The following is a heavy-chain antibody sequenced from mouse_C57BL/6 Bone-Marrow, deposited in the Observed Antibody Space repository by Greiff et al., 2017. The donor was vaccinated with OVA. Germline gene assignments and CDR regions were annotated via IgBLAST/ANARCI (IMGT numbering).Heavy chain of an antibody. D-gene: IGHD3-2*02. J-gene: IGHJ2*01. CDR2: IYPSDSET. CDR1: GYTFTSYW. Sequence: QVQLQQPGAELVRPGSSVKLSCKASGYTFTSYWMDWVKQRPGQGLEWIGNIYPSDSETHYNQKFKDKATLTVDKSSSTAYMQLSSLTSEDSAVYYCAVDSSGYIDYWGQGTTLTVSS. V-gene: IGHV1-61*01. CDR3: AVDSSGYIDY.